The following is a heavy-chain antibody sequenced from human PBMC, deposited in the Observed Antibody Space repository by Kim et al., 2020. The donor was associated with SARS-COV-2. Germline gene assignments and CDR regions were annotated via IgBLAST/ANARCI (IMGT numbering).Heavy chain of an antibody. CDR3: ARGPGQDYDSSGYYHH. CDR2: IIPIFGTA. V-gene: IGHV1-69*13. CDR1: GGTFSSYA. D-gene: IGHD3-22*01. Sequence: SVKVSCKASGGTFSSYAISWVRQAPGQGLEWMGGIIPIFGTANYAQKFQGRVTITADESTSTAYMELSSLRSEDTAVYYCARGPGQDYDSSGYYHHWGQVTLVTVSS. J-gene: IGHJ4*02.